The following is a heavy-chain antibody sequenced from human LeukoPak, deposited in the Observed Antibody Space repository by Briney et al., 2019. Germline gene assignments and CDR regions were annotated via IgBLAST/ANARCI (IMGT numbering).Heavy chain of an antibody. CDR3: AKAVLRFLEWLPMDY. CDR2: IRYDGSNK. J-gene: IGHJ4*02. V-gene: IGHV3-30*02. Sequence: GGSLRLSCAASGFTFSSYGMHWVRQAPGKGLEWVAFIRYDGSNKYYADSVKGRFTISRDNSKNTLYLQMNSLRAEDTAVYYCAKAVLRFLEWLPMDYWGQGTLVTVSS. D-gene: IGHD3-3*01. CDR1: GFTFSSYG.